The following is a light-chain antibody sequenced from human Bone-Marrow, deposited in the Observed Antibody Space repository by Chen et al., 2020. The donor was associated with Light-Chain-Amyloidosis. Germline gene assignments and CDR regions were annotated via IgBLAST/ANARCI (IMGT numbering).Light chain of an antibody. V-gene: IGLV3-21*02. Sequence: SYVLTQPSSVSVAPGQTATIACGGNNIGSTSVHWYQQTPGQAPLLVVYDVSDRPSGIPGRLSGSNSGNTATLTFSRVEAGDEADYYCQVWDRSSDRPVFGGGTKLTVL. CDR3: QVWDRSSDRPV. CDR1: NIGSTS. J-gene: IGLJ3*02. CDR2: DVS.